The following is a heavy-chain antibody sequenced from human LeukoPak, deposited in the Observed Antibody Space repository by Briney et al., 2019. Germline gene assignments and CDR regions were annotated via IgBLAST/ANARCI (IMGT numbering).Heavy chain of an antibody. CDR3: AKFYPSISGLDY. D-gene: IGHD3-3*02. V-gene: IGHV3-30-3*02. Sequence: GRSLRLSCAASGFTFSSYAMHWVRQAPGKGLKWVAVISYDGSNKYYADSVKGRFTISRDNSKNTLYLQMNSLRAEDTAVYYCAKFYPSISGLDYWGQGTLVTVSS. CDR1: GFTFSSYA. J-gene: IGHJ4*02. CDR2: ISYDGSNK.